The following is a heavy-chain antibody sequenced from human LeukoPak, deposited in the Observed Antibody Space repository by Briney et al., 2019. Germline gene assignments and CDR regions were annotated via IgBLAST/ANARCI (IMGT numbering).Heavy chain of an antibody. D-gene: IGHD5-12*01. Sequence: SVKVSCKASGGTFSSYAISWVRQAPGQGLEWMGGIIPIFGTANYAQKFQGRVTITADESTSTAYMELSSLRSEDTAVYYCASHVGTIGGNWFDPWGQGTLVTVSS. CDR1: GGTFSSYA. V-gene: IGHV1-69*13. CDR2: IIPIFGTA. J-gene: IGHJ5*02. CDR3: ASHVGTIGGNWFDP.